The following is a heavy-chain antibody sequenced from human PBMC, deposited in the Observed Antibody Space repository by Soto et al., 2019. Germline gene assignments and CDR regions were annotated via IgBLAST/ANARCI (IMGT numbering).Heavy chain of an antibody. CDR1: GGTFSSYT. CDR3: ARGNHRWLQLWYFDL. CDR2: IIPIFGTA. D-gene: IGHD5-12*01. Sequence: QVQLVQSGAEVKKPGSSVTVSCKASGGTFSSYTISWVRQAPGQGLEWMGGIIPIFGTANYAQKFHGRVTITAYESTSTAYMELSSLRSEDTAVYYCARGNHRWLQLWYFDLWGRGTLVTVSS. J-gene: IGHJ2*01. V-gene: IGHV1-69*12.